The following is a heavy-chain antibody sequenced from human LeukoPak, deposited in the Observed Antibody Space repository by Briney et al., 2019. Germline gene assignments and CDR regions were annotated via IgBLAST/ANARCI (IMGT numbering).Heavy chain of an antibody. V-gene: IGHV1-8*03. CDR1: GHTFTSYD. Sequence: ASVKVSCKASGHTFTSYDINWVRQATGQGLEWMGWMNPNSGNTGYAQKFQGRVTINRNTSISTAYMELSSLKSEDTAVYYCATDSSGWYISTFDYWGQGTLVTVSS. D-gene: IGHD6-19*01. CDR3: ATDSSGWYISTFDY. J-gene: IGHJ4*02. CDR2: MNPNSGNT.